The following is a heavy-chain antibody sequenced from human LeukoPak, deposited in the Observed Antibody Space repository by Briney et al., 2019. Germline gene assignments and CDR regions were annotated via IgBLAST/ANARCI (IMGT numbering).Heavy chain of an antibody. Sequence: ASVKVSCKASGYTFTSYYIHWVRQAPGQGLEWMGIINPSGGSTSYAQKFQGRVTMTRDASTSTVYMELSSLRSEDTAVYYCARGLAYCGGDCYSLGVDFDYWGQGTLVTVSS. J-gene: IGHJ4*02. V-gene: IGHV1-46*01. D-gene: IGHD2-21*02. CDR3: ARGLAYCGGDCYSLGVDFDY. CDR1: GYTFTSYY. CDR2: INPSGGST.